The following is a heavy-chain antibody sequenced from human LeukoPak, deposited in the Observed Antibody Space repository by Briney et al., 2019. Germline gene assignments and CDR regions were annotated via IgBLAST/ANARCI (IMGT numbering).Heavy chain of an antibody. CDR3: ARELYDFWSGYYTGMAGY. CDR1: GYTFTSYG. Sequence: ASVKVSCKASGYTFTSYGISWVRQAPGQGLEWMGWISAYNGNTNYAQKLQGRVTMTTDTYTSTAYMELRSLRSDDTAVYYCARELYDFWSGYYTGMAGYWGQGTLVTVSS. V-gene: IGHV1-18*01. CDR2: ISAYNGNT. D-gene: IGHD3-3*01. J-gene: IGHJ4*02.